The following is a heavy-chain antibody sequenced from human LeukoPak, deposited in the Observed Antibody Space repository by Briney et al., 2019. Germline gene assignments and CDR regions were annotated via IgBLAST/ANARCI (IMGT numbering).Heavy chain of an antibody. CDR3: AKSQSGSCSGGSCSCDY. J-gene: IGHJ4*02. V-gene: IGHV3-23*01. CDR1: GFTISSYA. CDR2: ISGSGGNT. Sequence: GGSLRLSCAASGFTISSYAMNWVRQAPGKGLEWVSIISGSGGNTDYADSVKGGFAISRENSKNTLNLQMNSLRAEDTAVYYCAKSQSGSCSGGSCSCDYWGQGTLVTVSS. D-gene: IGHD2-15*01.